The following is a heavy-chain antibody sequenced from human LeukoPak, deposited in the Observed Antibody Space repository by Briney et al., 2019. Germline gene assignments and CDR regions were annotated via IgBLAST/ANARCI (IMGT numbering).Heavy chain of an antibody. CDR2: ISSSGSTI. Sequence: GGSLRLSCAASGSTSSSYEMNWVRQAPGKGLEWVSCISSSGSTIYYADSVKGRFTISRDNSKNTVYLQMNSLRAEDTAVYYCAKGSRRISMIVVDKNLDYWGQGTLVTVSS. CDR3: AKGSRRISMIVVDKNLDY. V-gene: IGHV3-48*03. J-gene: IGHJ4*02. CDR1: GSTSSSYE. D-gene: IGHD3-22*01.